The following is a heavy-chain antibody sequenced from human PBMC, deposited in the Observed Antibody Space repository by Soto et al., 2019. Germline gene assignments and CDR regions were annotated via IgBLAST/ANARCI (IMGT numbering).Heavy chain of an antibody. Sequence: EVQLVESGGGLVQPGGSLRLSCAASGFTFSSYSMNWVRQAPGKGLEWVSFISSSSIIIHYADSVKGRFTISRDNAKNSLDLQMNSLGDEVTAVYYCARHPTWNDGRTFDCWGQGTLVTVSS. CDR2: ISSSSIII. V-gene: IGHV3-48*02. J-gene: IGHJ4*02. CDR3: ARHPTWNDGRTFDC. CDR1: GFTFSSYS. D-gene: IGHD1-1*01.